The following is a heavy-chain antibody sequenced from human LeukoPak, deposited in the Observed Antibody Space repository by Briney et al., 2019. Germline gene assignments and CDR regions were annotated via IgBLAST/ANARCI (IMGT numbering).Heavy chain of an antibody. Sequence: GGSLRLSCAASGFTFSSSAMSWVRQVPGKGLEWVSGISASGGSTSYADSVRGRFTISRDNSKNTLYLQLNSLRAEDTAVYYCARRPYSSSSSYYYAMDVWGQGTTVTVSS. D-gene: IGHD6-6*01. CDR2: ISASGGST. V-gene: IGHV3-23*01. CDR3: ARRPYSSSSSYYYAMDV. CDR1: GFTFSSSA. J-gene: IGHJ6*02.